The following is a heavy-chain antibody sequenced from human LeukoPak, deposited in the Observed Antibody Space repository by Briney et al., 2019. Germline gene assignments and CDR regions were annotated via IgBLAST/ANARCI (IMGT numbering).Heavy chain of an antibody. Sequence: AETLSLICGVSGASVINTNSWSWVRQPPGEGLEWLGAVHLDRSPNHNPFLESRLTMSLDVSETQASLKQTSVPAADTAVYYCAREGGFYRPLDYSGQGTLVTVSS. J-gene: IGHJ4*02. V-gene: IGHV4/OR15-8*01. CDR3: AREGGFYRPLDY. CDR1: GASVINTNS. D-gene: IGHD3-3*01. CDR2: VHLDRSP.